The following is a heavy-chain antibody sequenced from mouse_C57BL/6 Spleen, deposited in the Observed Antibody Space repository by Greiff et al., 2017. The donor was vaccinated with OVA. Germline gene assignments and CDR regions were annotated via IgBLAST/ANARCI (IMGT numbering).Heavy chain of an antibody. D-gene: IGHD1-1*01. Sequence: VQLQQSGPELVKPGASVKISCKASGYAFSSSWMNWVKQRPGKGLEWIGRIYPGDGDTNYNGKFKGKATLTADKSSSTAYMQLSSLTSEDSAVYFCARLTVGDWYFDVWGTGTTVTVSS. CDR2: IYPGDGDT. J-gene: IGHJ1*03. CDR1: GYAFSSSW. CDR3: ARLTVGDWYFDV. V-gene: IGHV1-82*01.